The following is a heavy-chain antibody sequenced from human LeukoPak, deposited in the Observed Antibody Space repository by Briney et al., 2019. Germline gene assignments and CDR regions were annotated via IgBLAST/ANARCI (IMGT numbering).Heavy chain of an antibody. Sequence: GGSLRLSCVASTFTFSSYWMTWVRQAPGKGLEWVANIKKDGSEKYYVDSVKGRFTISRDNAKNSLYLQMNSLRAEDTAVYYCARGASYYYYYYMDVWGKGTTVTVSS. CDR2: IKKDGSEK. V-gene: IGHV3-7*01. CDR3: ARGASYYYYYYMDV. J-gene: IGHJ6*03. CDR1: TFTFSSYW.